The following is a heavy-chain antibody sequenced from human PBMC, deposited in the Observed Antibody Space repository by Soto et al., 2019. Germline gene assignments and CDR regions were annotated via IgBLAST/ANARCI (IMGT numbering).Heavy chain of an antibody. CDR2: IIPIFGTA. J-gene: IGHJ6*02. V-gene: IGHV1-69*13. D-gene: IGHD2-2*01. CDR3: EREMKIVVVPAAIPAGYYYYYGMDV. Sequence: SVKVSCKASGGTFSSYAISWVRQAPGHGLEWMGGIIPIFGTANYAQKFQGRVTITADESTSTAYMELSSLRSEDTAVYYCEREMKIVVVPAAIPAGYYYYYGMDVWGRG. CDR1: GGTFSSYA.